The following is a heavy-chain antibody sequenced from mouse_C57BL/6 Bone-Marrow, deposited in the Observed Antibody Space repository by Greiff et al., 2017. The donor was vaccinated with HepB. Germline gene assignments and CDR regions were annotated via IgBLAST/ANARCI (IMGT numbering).Heavy chain of an antibody. CDR1: GFTLSSYG. J-gene: IGHJ4*01. D-gene: IGHD2-5*01. CDR3: ARQGAYYSNYDYAMDY. V-gene: IGHV5-6*01. Sequence: DVQLQESGGDLVKPGGSLKLSCAASGFTLSSYGMSWVRQTPDKRLEWVATISSGGSYPYYPDSVKGRFTISRDNAKNTLYLQMSSLKSEDTAMYYCARQGAYYSNYDYAMDYWGQGTSVTVSS. CDR2: ISSGGSYP.